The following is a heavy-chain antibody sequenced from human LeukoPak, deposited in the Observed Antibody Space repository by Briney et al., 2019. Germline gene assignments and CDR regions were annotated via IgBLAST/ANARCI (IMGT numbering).Heavy chain of an antibody. CDR1: GYSFSTYW. V-gene: IGHV5-51*01. D-gene: IGHD3-3*01. J-gene: IGHJ3*02. Sequence: PGESLKISCKGSGYSFSTYWIGWVRQMPGKGLEWMGIIYPGDSDTGYSPSFQGQVTISADKSISTAYLQWSSLKASDTAMYYCARHGASGYDFWSGYYSLESDIWGQGTMVTVSS. CDR2: IYPGDSDT. CDR3: ARHGASGYDFWSGYYSLESDI.